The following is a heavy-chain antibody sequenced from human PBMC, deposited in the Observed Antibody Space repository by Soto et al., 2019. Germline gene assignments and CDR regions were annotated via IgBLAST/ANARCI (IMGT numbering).Heavy chain of an antibody. J-gene: IGHJ4*02. CDR1: GGSISSSNW. Sequence: SETLSLTCAVSGGSISSSNWWSWVRQPPGKGLEWIGEIYHSGSTNYNPSLKSRVTISVDKSKNQFSLKLSSVTAADTVVYYCAREVAAAAGIRYWGQGTLVTVSS. D-gene: IGHD6-13*01. CDR2: IYHSGST. V-gene: IGHV4-4*02. CDR3: AREVAAAAGIRY.